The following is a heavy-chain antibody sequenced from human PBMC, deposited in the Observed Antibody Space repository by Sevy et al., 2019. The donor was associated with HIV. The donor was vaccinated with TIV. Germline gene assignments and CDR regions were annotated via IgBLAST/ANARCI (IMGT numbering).Heavy chain of an antibody. CDR1: GFTFSSYS. J-gene: IGHJ4*02. Sequence: GGSLRLSCSASGFTFSSYSMHWVRQAPGKGLEWISYISSSGGTIFYADSVKGRFTISRDNAKDSLYLQMNSLRGEDTAVYYCARDPSSSSVLYYFDFWGQGTLLTVSS. V-gene: IGHV3-48*01. D-gene: IGHD6-19*01. CDR3: ARDPSSSSVLYYFDF. CDR2: ISSSGGTI.